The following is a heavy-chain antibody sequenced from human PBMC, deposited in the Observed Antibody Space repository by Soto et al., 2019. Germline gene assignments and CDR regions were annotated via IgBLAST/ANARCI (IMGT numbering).Heavy chain of an antibody. CDR3: ARGRNYDFWSGYYFGFDP. CDR1: GYTFTSYD. CDR2: MNPNSGNT. J-gene: IGHJ5*02. Sequence: ASVKVSCKASGYTFTSYDINWVRQATGQGLEWMGWMNPNSGNTGYAQKFQGRVTMTRNTSISTAYMELSSLRSEDTAVYYCARGRNYDFWSGYYFGFDPWGQGTLVTVSS. V-gene: IGHV1-8*01. D-gene: IGHD3-3*01.